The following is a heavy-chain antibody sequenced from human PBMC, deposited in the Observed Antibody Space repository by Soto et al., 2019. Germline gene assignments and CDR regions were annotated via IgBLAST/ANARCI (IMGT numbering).Heavy chain of an antibody. D-gene: IGHD3-22*01. Sequence: SETLSLTCTVSGGSISSYYWSWIRQPPGKGLEWIGYIYYSGGTNYNPSLKSRVTISVDTSKNQFSLKLSSVTAADTAVYYCARGTYDSSGYWDYNWFDPWGQGTLVTVSS. CDR2: IYYSGGT. CDR1: GGSISSYY. J-gene: IGHJ5*02. CDR3: ARGTYDSSGYWDYNWFDP. V-gene: IGHV4-59*01.